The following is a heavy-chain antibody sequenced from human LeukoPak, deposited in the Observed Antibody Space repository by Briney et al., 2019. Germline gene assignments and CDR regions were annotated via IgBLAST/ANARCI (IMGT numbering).Heavy chain of an antibody. Sequence: PGGSLRLSCAASGFTFRSYGMSWVRQAPGKGLEWVSSISSSSSYIYYADSVKGRFTISRDNAKNSLYLQMNSLRAEDTAVYYCARRGATVRGYYMDVWGKGTTVTVSS. CDR2: ISSSSSYI. J-gene: IGHJ6*03. D-gene: IGHD4-17*01. CDR1: GFTFRSYG. CDR3: ARRGATVRGYYMDV. V-gene: IGHV3-21*01.